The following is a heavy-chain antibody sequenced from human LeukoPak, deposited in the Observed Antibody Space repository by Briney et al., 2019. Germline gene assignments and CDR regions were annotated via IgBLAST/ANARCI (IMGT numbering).Heavy chain of an antibody. Sequence: ASVKVSCKVSGYTLTELSMHWVRQAPGKGLEWMGGFYPEDGETIYAQKFQGRVTMTEDTSTDTAYMELNSLRSEDTAVYYCATENTIFGVVASNESGYWGQGTLVTVSS. V-gene: IGHV1-24*01. CDR3: ATENTIFGVVASNESGY. J-gene: IGHJ4*02. CDR1: GYTLTELS. D-gene: IGHD3-3*01. CDR2: FYPEDGET.